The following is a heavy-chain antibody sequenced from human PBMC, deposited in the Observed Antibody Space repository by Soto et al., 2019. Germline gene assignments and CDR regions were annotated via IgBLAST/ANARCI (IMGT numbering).Heavy chain of an antibody. Sequence: PSATLSLTCAVYGGSFSGYYWSWIRQPPGKGLEWIGEINHSGSTNYNPSLKSRVTISVDTSKNQFSLKLSSVTAADTAVYYCARLMTTVTRLRETSQKDAFDIWGQGTMVTVSS. CDR2: INHSGST. CDR1: GGSFSGYY. D-gene: IGHD4-17*01. V-gene: IGHV4-34*01. CDR3: ARLMTTVTRLRETSQKDAFDI. J-gene: IGHJ3*02.